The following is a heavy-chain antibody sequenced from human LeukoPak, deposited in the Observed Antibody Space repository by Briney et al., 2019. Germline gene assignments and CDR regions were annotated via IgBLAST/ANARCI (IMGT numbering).Heavy chain of an antibody. J-gene: IGHJ6*02. CDR3: ARGPDYDFWSGYSYGMDV. D-gene: IGHD3-3*01. Sequence: SETLSLTCTVSGGSISSGGYSWSWIRQSPGKGLEWIGYIYHSGSTYYNPSLKSRVTMSVDRSKNQFSLKLSSVTAADTAVYYCARGPDYDFWSGYSYGMDVWGQGTTVTVSS. CDR1: GGSISSGGYS. CDR2: IYHSGST. V-gene: IGHV4-30-2*06.